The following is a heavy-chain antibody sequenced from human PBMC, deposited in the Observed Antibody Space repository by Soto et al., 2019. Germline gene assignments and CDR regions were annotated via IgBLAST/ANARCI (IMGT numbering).Heavy chain of an antibody. V-gene: IGHV1-3*01. CDR3: ARGIATGQLDP. D-gene: IGHD2-15*01. Sequence: QVQLVQAGAEVKKPGASVKISCKASGYTFTRYTMNWVRQAPGQRLEWMGWINPDNGNTKSSQKFQDRVTITRDTSASTAYMDLSSLRSEDTAVYYCARGIATGQLDPWGQGTLVTVSS. J-gene: IGHJ5*02. CDR1: GYTFTRYT. CDR2: INPDNGNT.